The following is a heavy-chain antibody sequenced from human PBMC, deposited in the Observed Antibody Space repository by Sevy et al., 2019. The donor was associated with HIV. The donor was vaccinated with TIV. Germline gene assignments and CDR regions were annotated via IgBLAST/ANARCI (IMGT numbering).Heavy chain of an antibody. CDR3: ASNSGSRYYYYYYMDV. J-gene: IGHJ6*03. CDR2: ISSSGSTI. D-gene: IGHD1-26*01. Sequence: GGSLILSCAASVFTFSDYYMSWIRQAPGKGLEWVSYISSSGSTIYYADSVKGRFTISRDNAKNSLYLQMNSLRAEDTAVYYCASNSGSRYYYYYYMDVWGKGTTVTVSS. CDR1: VFTFSDYY. V-gene: IGHV3-11*01.